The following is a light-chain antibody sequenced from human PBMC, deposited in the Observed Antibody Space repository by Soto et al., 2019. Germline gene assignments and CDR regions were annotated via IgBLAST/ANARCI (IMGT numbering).Light chain of an antibody. CDR1: QNVSSSY. Sequence: ETVLTQSPGTLSLSPGERATLSCRASQNVSSSYLAWYQHKPGQAPRLLIYGASSRATGIPDRFSGIGSGTDFTLTINRLEPEDFAVYYCQQYGNSGWTFGQGTKVEIK. CDR2: GAS. V-gene: IGKV3-20*01. J-gene: IGKJ1*01. CDR3: QQYGNSGWT.